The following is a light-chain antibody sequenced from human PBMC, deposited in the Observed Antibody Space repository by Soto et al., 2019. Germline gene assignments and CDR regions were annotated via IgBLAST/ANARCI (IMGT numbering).Light chain of an antibody. CDR3: SSFTTTTTV. CDR2: EVS. CDR1: NTDVGGHHY. V-gene: IGLV2-14*01. J-gene: IGLJ1*01. Sequence: QSALTQPASVSGSPGQSISISCTGTNTDVGGHHYVSWYQQHPGKAPKLMIYEVSNRPSGVSDRFSGSKSGNTASLTISNLQAEDEGDFYCSSFTTTTTVFGTGTQLTVL.